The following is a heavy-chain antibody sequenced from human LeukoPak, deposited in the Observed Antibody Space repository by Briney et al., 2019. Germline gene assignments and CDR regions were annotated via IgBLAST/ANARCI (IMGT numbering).Heavy chain of an antibody. V-gene: IGHV4-59*08. J-gene: IGHJ4*02. CDR2: IYYSGST. CDR3: ARQGDSSGWPFDY. D-gene: IGHD6-19*01. CDR1: GGSISSYY. Sequence: SETLSLTCTVSGGSISSYYWSWIRQPPGKGLEWIGYIYYSGSTNYNPSLKSRVTISVDTSKNQFSLKLSSVTAADTAVYYYARQGDSSGWPFDYWGQGTLVTVSS.